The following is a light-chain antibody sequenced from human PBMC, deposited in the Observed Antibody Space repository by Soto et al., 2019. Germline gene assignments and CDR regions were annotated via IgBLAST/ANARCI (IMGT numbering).Light chain of an antibody. J-gene: IGLJ2*01. CDR1: SSDVGSYNY. V-gene: IGLV2-8*01. Sequence: QSVLTQPPSASGSPRQSVTISCTGTSSDVGSYNYVSWYQQHPGKAPKLMIYEVTKRPSGVPDRFSGSKSGNTASLTVSGLQADDEADYYCSSYAGTNDRVVFGGGTKLTVL. CDR2: EVT. CDR3: SSYAGTNDRVV.